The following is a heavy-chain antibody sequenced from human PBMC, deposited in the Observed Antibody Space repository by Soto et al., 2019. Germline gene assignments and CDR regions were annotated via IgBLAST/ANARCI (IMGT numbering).Heavy chain of an antibody. V-gene: IGHV4-34*01. CDR2: INHSGST. CDR3: ARYFLMFCYWWGLSLNAFAF. CDR1: GGSFSGYY. Sequence: SETLSLTCAVYGGSFSGYYWCWIRQPPGKGLEWIGEINHSGSTNYNPSLKSRVTISVDTSKNQFSLKLSSVTAADTAVYYCARYFLMFCYWWGLSLNAFAFWGRGTLVTVSS. D-gene: IGHD3-16*02. J-gene: IGHJ3*01.